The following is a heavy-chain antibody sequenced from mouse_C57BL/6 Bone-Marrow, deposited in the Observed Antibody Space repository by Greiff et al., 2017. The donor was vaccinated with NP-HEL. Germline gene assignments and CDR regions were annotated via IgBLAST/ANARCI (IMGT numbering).Heavy chain of an antibody. V-gene: IGHV5-17*01. CDR3: ARGGYYGSSYPFAY. CDR1: GFTFSDYG. CDR2: ISSGSSTI. J-gene: IGHJ3*01. Sequence: EVMLVESGGGLVKPGGSLKLSCAASGFTFSDYGMHWVRQAPEKGLEWVAYISSGSSTIYYADTVKGRFTISRDNAKNTLFLQMTSLRSEDTAMYYCARGGYYGSSYPFAYWGQGTLVTVSA. D-gene: IGHD1-1*01.